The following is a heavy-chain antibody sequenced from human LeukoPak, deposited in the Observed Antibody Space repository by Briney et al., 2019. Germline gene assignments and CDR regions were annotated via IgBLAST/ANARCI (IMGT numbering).Heavy chain of an antibody. Sequence: PGGSLRLSCAASGFTFSSYWMNWARQAPGKGLEWVASINHNGNVNYYVDSVKGRFTISRDNAKNSLYLQMSNLRVEDTAVYYCARWEQRTIAVAGTKYYFDYWGQGTLVTVSS. D-gene: IGHD6-19*01. J-gene: IGHJ4*02. CDR1: GFTFSSYW. CDR3: ARWEQRTIAVAGTKYYFDY. V-gene: IGHV3-7*03. CDR2: INHNGNVN.